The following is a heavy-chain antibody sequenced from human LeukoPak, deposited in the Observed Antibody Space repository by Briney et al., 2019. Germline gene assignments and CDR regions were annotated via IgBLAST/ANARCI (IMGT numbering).Heavy chain of an antibody. V-gene: IGHV4-59*01. J-gene: IGHJ3*01. CDR3: AHSKRGGGYYINAFAV. Sequence: SETLSLTCTVSGASTSAYYWSWIRQPPGKGLEWIGYSYSGGNANYNPSLKSRVTISIDTSENQFSLRLTPVTAADTAVYFCAHSKRGGGYYINAFAVWGQGALVTISS. D-gene: IGHD1-26*01. CDR2: SYSGGNA. CDR1: GASTSAYY.